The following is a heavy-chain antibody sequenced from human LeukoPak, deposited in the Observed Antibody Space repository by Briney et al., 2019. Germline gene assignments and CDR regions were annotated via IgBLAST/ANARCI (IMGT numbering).Heavy chain of an antibody. Sequence: SETLSLTCTVSGGSISSSNYYWGWIRQPPGKGLEWIGTIFYGGSTFYNPSLKSRITISIDTSKDQFSLRLSSVTAADTAVYYCAREGGSYRPLDYSGQGTLVTVSS. J-gene: IGHJ4*02. V-gene: IGHV4-39*07. D-gene: IGHD3-16*02. CDR1: GGSISSSNYY. CDR3: AREGGSYRPLDY. CDR2: IFYGGST.